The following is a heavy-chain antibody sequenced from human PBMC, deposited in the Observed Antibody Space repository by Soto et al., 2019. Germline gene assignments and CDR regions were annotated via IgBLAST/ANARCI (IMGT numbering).Heavy chain of an antibody. D-gene: IGHD2-8*01. V-gene: IGHV4-39*01. CDR1: GGSISGSSYY. CDR3: ARLTRRNGSPRDN. CDR2: IYYSGST. Sequence: SETLSLTCTVSGGSISGSSYYWGWIRQPPGKGLEWIGSIYYSGSTAYNPSLKSRVTMDVDTSKNQFSLKLSSVTAADTAIYYCARLTRRNGSPRDNWGQGTLVTVSS. J-gene: IGHJ4*02.